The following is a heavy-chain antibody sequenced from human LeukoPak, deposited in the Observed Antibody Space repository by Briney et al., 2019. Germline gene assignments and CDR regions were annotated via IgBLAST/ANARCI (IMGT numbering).Heavy chain of an antibody. J-gene: IGHJ4*02. CDR1: GFTFSSYE. V-gene: IGHV3-48*03. CDR2: ISSSGSTT. Sequence: PGGSLRLSCAASGFTFSSYEMNWVRQAPGEGLEWVSYISSSGSTTYYADSVKGRFTISRDNAKNSLSLQMNSLRVEETGVYYCARGLQMWSSRPYDYWGQGILVTVSS. CDR3: ARGLQMWSSRPYDY. D-gene: IGHD3-3*01.